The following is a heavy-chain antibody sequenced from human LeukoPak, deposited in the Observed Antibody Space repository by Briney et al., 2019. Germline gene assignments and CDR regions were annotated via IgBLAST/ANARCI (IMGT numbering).Heavy chain of an antibody. V-gene: IGHV3-48*02. D-gene: IGHD6-19*01. CDR2: ISSSSSTI. CDR1: GFSFSRYS. Sequence: QPGGSLRLSCAASGFSFSRYSMNWFRQAPGKGLEWLSYISSSSSTIYYADSVKGRFTISRDNAKNSLYLQMNSLRDEVTAVYARDSGGWYSDYWGQGTLVTVSS. J-gene: IGHJ4*02. CDR3: DSGGWYSDY.